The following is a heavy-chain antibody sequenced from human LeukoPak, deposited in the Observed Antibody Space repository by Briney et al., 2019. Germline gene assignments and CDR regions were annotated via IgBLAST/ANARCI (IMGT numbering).Heavy chain of an antibody. Sequence: GGSLRLSCAASGFTFSSYWMHWVRQAPGKGLVWVSRINSDGSSTSYADSVKGRFTISRDNTKNTLYLQMNSLRAEDTAVYYCARDDVVHPDYMDVWGKGTTVTVSS. CDR1: GFTFSSYW. D-gene: IGHD2-15*01. CDR3: ARDDVVHPDYMDV. V-gene: IGHV3-74*01. J-gene: IGHJ6*03. CDR2: INSDGSST.